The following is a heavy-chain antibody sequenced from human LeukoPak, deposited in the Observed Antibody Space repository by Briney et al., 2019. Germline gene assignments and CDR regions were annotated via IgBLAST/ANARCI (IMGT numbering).Heavy chain of an antibody. CDR2: INPSGGST. CDR3: ARELVGGYGDFSFDY. V-gene: IGHV1-46*01. Sequence: ASVKVSCKASGYTFTSYYMHWVRQAPGQGLEWMGIINPSGGSTSYAQKFQGRVTMTRDTSTSTVYMELSSLRSEDTAVYYCARELVGGYGDFSFDYWGQGTLFTVSS. CDR1: GYTFTSYY. D-gene: IGHD4-17*01. J-gene: IGHJ4*02.